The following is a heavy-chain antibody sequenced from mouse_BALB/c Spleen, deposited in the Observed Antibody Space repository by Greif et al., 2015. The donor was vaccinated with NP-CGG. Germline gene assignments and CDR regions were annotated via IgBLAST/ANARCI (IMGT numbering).Heavy chain of an antibody. V-gene: IGHV1-69*02. CDR3: ARRYGNYAMDY. CDR1: GYTFTSYW. D-gene: IGHD2-1*01. Sequence: QVHVKQSGAELVKPGASVKLSCKASGYTFTSYWMHWVKQRPGQGLEWIGEIDPSDSYTNYNQKFKGKATLTVDKSSSTAYMQLSSLTSEDSAVYYCARRYGNYAMDYWGQGTSVTVSS. CDR2: IDPSDSYT. J-gene: IGHJ4*01.